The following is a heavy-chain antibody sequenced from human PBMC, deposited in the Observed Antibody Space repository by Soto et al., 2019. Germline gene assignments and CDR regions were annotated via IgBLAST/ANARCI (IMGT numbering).Heavy chain of an antibody. Sequence: QITLKESGPTLVKPTQTFTLTCTFSGFSLSTSGVGVGWIRQPPGKALEWLALIYWDDDKRYSPSLKSRLSITKDTSRNQVVLTLTKLDTVDTATYYCARGGWTTYYSPFFDYWGQGTLVTVSS. J-gene: IGHJ4*02. CDR3: ARGGWTTYYSPFFDY. D-gene: IGHD3-10*01. CDR2: IYWDDDK. V-gene: IGHV2-5*02. CDR1: GFSLSTSGVG.